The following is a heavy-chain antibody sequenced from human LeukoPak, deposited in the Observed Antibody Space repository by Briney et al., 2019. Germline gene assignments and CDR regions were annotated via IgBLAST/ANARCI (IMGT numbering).Heavy chain of an antibody. CDR1: GFAFNTYA. V-gene: IGHV3-30*02. Sequence: GGSLRLSCEASGFAFNTYAMHWVRQAPGKGLEWVTLIWHDGSHKFYIDSVRGRFTISRDNSRNTLYLQMNSLRAEDTAVYYCAKDKGYGDYQLDYWGQGTLVTVSS. CDR2: IWHDGSHK. D-gene: IGHD4-17*01. J-gene: IGHJ4*02. CDR3: AKDKGYGDYQLDY.